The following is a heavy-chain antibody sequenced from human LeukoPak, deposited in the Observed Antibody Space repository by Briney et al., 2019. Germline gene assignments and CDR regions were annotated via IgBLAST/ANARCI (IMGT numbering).Heavy chain of an antibody. CDR3: ARVCGAIDY. CDR2: MNPKSGNT. Sequence: GASVKVSCKTSGYTFTKYDINWVRQAAGQGLEWMGWMNPKSGNTGSAQRFQGRVTMTRDTSISTAYMELSSLRSEDTAVYYCARVCGAIDYWGQGTLVTVSS. V-gene: IGHV1-8*01. D-gene: IGHD1-26*01. J-gene: IGHJ4*02. CDR1: GYTFTKYD.